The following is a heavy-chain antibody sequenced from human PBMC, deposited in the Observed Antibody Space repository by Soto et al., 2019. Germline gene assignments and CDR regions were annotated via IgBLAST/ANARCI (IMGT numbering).Heavy chain of an antibody. CDR3: ASILFLEPAYYYYGMDV. V-gene: IGHV3-21*01. J-gene: IGHJ6*02. D-gene: IGHD3-3*01. CDR2: ISSSSSYI. Sequence: EVQLVESGGGLVKPGGSLRLSCAASGFTFSSYSMNWVRQAPGKGLEWVSSISSSSSYIYYADSVKGRFTISRDNAKNSLYLQMNSLRAEDTAVYYCASILFLEPAYYYYGMDVWGQGTTVTVSS. CDR1: GFTFSSYS.